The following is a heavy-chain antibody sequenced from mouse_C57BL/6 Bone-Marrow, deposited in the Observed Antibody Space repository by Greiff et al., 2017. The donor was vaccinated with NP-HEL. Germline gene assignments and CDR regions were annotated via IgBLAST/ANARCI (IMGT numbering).Heavy chain of an antibody. CDR1: GYTFTSYG. Sequence: VKVVESGAELARPGASVKLSCKASGYTFTSYGISWVKQRTGQGLEWIGEIYPRSGNTYYNEKFKGKATLTADKSSSTAYMELRSLTSEDSAVYFCAILFYYYGSSGGYWGQGTTLTVSS. CDR2: IYPRSGNT. V-gene: IGHV1-81*01. CDR3: AILFYYYGSSGGY. J-gene: IGHJ2*01. D-gene: IGHD1-1*01.